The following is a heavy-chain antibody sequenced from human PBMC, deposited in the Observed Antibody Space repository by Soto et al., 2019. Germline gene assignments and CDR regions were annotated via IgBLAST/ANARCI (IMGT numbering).Heavy chain of an antibody. V-gene: IGHV3-33*01. D-gene: IGHD2-15*01. CDR3: ARGGYCSGGSCYSRGNDY. CDR1: GFTFSSYG. Sequence: QVQLVESGGGVVQPGRSLRLSCAASGFTFSSYGMHWVRQAPGKGLERVAVIWYDGSNKYYADSVKGRFTISRDNSKNTLYLQMNSLRAEDTAVYYCARGGYCSGGSCYSRGNDYWGQGTLVTVSS. J-gene: IGHJ4*02. CDR2: IWYDGSNK.